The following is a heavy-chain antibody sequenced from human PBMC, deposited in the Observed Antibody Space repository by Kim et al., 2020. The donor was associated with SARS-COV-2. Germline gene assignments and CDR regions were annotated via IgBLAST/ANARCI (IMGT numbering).Heavy chain of an antibody. Sequence: KRRVTISVDTSKNQFSLKLSSVTAADTAVYYCARDRGAVTIFGVVNFFDIWGQGTMVTVSS. J-gene: IGHJ3*02. D-gene: IGHD3-3*01. CDR3: ARDRGAVTIFGVVNFFDI. V-gene: IGHV4-31*02.